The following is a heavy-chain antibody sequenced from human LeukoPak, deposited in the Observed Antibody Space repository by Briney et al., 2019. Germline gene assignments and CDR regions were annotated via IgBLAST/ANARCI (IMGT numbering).Heavy chain of an antibody. V-gene: IGHV4-59*01. CDR3: ARAPIDSSGLYFDY. CDR1: GGSISSYY. D-gene: IGHD3-22*01. CDR2: IYYSGST. J-gene: IGHJ4*02. Sequence: SETLSLTCTVSGGSISSYYWSWIRQPPGKGLEWIGYIYYSGSTNYNPSLKSRVTISVDTSKNQFSLKLSSVTAADTAVYYCARAPIDSSGLYFDYWGQGTLVTVSS.